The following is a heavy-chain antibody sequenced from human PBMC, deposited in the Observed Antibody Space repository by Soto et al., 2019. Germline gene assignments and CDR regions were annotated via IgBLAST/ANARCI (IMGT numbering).Heavy chain of an antibody. CDR3: ARDRDIVLMVYAIEWEPFPYY. D-gene: IGHD2-8*01. J-gene: IGHJ4*02. V-gene: IGHV1-18*01. Sequence: QVQLVQSGAEVKKPGASVKVSCKASGYTFTSYGISWVRQAPGQGLEWMGWISAYNGKTNYAQKLQGRVTMTTDTSTSTAYMELRSLRSDDTAVYYCARDRDIVLMVYAIEWEPFPYYWGQGTLVTVSS. CDR2: ISAYNGKT. CDR1: GYTFTSYG.